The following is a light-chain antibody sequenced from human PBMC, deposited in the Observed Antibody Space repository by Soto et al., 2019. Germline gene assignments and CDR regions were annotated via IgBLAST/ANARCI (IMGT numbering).Light chain of an antibody. J-gene: IGKJ2*02. Sequence: IQMTQSPSTLSPSVGDRVTMTCRASESVHNWMAWYQQKPGKPPQLLIYAASDLQAEVPSRFSGSGSGTDFTLTISSLQAEDFATYYCLQDHDYQWTFGQGTKLEIK. CDR3: LQDHDYQWT. CDR2: AAS. V-gene: IGKV1-6*01. CDR1: ESVHNW.